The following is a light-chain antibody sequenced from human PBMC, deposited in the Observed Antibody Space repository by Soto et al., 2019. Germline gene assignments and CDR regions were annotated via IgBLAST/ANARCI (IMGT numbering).Light chain of an antibody. CDR3: SSYTSSSTSVV. CDR1: SSDVGGYNY. J-gene: IGLJ2*01. V-gene: IGLV2-14*03. Sequence: QSALTQPASVSGSPGQSITISCTGTSSDVGGYNYVSWYQHHPGKAPKLMIYDVSNRPSGVSNRFSGSKSGNTASLTISGRQAEDEADYYCSSYTSSSTSVVFGGGTKLTVL. CDR2: DVS.